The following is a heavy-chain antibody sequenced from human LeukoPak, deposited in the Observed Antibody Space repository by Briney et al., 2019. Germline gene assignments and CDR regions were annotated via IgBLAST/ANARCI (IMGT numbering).Heavy chain of an antibody. CDR3: ARDLTILTGYLYDN. CDR1: GFSFSSFE. J-gene: IGHJ4*02. D-gene: IGHD3-9*01. V-gene: IGHV3-48*03. CDR2: INHSGSTK. Sequence: GGSLRLPCEGSGFSFSSFEMNWVRQTPGKGLEWISYINHSGSTKYYADSVKGRFTVSRDNAKNSLYLQMTSLRPEDSGIYFCARDLTILTGYLYDNCGQGNLVTVSS.